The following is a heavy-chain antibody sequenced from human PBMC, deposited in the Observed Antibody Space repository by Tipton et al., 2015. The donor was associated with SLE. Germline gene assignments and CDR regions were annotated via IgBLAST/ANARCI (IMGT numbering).Heavy chain of an antibody. CDR1: GGTFSSYA. D-gene: IGHD2-8*01. Sequence: QSGAEVKKPGSSVKVSCKASGGTFSSYAISWVRQAPGQGLEWMGGIIPIFGTANYAQKFQGRVTITADESTSTAYMELSSLRSEDPAVYYCAREEKNGDYYYYGMDVWGQGTTVTVSS. CDR2: IIPIFGTA. J-gene: IGHJ6*02. CDR3: AREEKNGDYYYYGMDV. V-gene: IGHV1-69*01.